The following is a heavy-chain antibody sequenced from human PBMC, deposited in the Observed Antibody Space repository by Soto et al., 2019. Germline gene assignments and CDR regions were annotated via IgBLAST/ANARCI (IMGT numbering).Heavy chain of an antibody. CDR1: GFTFSSYA. CDR2: ISGSGGST. D-gene: IGHD3-10*01. Sequence: GGSLRLSCAASGFTFSSYAMSWVRQAPGKGLEWVSAISGSGGSTYYADSVKGRFTISRDNSKNTLYLQMNSLRAEDTAVYYCAKAPSITMVRGVDYWGQGTLVTVSS. CDR3: AKAPSITMVRGVDY. V-gene: IGHV3-23*01. J-gene: IGHJ4*02.